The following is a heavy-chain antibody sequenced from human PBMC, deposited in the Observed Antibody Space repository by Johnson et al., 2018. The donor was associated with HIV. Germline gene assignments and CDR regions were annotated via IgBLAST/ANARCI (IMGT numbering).Heavy chain of an antibody. V-gene: IGHV3-11*04. CDR3: AKTLGYDSSDYHDGFDI. J-gene: IGHJ3*02. D-gene: IGHD3-22*01. CDR2: ISSGASSI. CDR1: GFVFSDSH. Sequence: QVQLVESGGDLVKHEGSLRLSCVASGFVFSDSHMSWIRQAPGRGLEWISYISSGASSIYYADSVRGRFTISRDNAKKSLFLQLNRLRAGDTGVYYCAKTLGYDSSDYHDGFDIWGHGTMVTVSS.